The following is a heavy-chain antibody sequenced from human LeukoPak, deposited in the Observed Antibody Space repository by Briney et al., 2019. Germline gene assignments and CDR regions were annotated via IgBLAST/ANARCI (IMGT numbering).Heavy chain of an antibody. D-gene: IGHD6-13*01. J-gene: IGHJ4*02. CDR3: ATLSSSRDY. CDR2: MNPNSGNT. Sequence: ASVKVSCKASGGTFSNYAINWVRQATGQGLEWMGWMNPNSGNTGYAQKFQGRVTMTRNTSISTAYMELSSLRSEDTAVYYCATLSSSRDYWGQGTLVTVSS. CDR1: GGTFSNYA. V-gene: IGHV1-8*02.